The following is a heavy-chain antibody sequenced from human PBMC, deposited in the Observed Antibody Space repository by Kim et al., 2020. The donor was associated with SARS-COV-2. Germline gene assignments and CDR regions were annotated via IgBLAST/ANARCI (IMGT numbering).Heavy chain of an antibody. D-gene: IGHD2-2*01. CDR1: GYTFTSYG. CDR2: ISAYNGNT. V-gene: IGHV1-18*01. J-gene: IGHJ4*02. Sequence: ASVKVSYKASGYTFTSYGISWVRQAPGQGLEWMGWISAYNGNTNYAQKLQGRVTMTTDTSTSTAYMELRSLRSDDTAVYYCARDQDIVVVPAADYWGQGTLVTVSS. CDR3: ARDQDIVVVPAADY.